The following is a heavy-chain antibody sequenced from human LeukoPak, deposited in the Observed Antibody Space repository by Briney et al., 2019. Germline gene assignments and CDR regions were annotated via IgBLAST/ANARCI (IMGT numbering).Heavy chain of an antibody. J-gene: IGHJ4*02. CDR2: ISSGGSTI. V-gene: IGHV3-48*03. CDR1: GFTFSDYE. D-gene: IGHD3-10*01. CDR3: ARWSNSD. Sequence: GGSLRLSCAASGFTFSDYEMNWVRQAPGKGLEWVSYISSGGSTIYYADSVKGRFTISRDNAKNSLYLQMSSLRAEDTVVYYCARWSNSDWGQGTLVTVSS.